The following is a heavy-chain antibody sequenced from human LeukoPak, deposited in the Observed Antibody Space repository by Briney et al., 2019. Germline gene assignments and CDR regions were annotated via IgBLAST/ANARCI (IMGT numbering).Heavy chain of an antibody. D-gene: IGHD6-13*01. CDR1: GFTFSSYA. Sequence: GGSLRLACAASGFTFSSYAMSWVRQAPGKGLEWVSTISGSGYSTYYADSVKGRFTISRDNSKNTLFLQMNSLRAEDTAVYYCAKATYSSSWNLYFDYWGQGTLVTVSS. J-gene: IGHJ4*02. V-gene: IGHV3-23*01. CDR3: AKATYSSSWNLYFDY. CDR2: ISGSGYST.